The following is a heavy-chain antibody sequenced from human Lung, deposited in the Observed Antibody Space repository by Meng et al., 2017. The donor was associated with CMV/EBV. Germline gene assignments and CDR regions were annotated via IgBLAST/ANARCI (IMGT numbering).Heavy chain of an antibody. CDR1: GGSFSGYY. V-gene: IGHV4-34*01. J-gene: IGHJ6*02. CDR2: INHSGST. CDR3: ARDWNDFWSGYYGGMDV. Sequence: SXTXSLXCAVYGGSFSGYYWSWIRQPPGKGLEWIGEINHSGSTDYNPSLKSRVTISVDTSKNQFSLKLSSVTAADTAVYYCARDWNDFWSGYYGGMDVWGQGTXVNGAS. D-gene: IGHD3-3*01.